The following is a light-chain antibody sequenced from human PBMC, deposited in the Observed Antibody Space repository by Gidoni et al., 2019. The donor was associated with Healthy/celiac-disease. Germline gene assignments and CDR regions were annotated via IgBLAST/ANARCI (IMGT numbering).Light chain of an antibody. V-gene: IGLV2-23*02. Sequence: QSALTQPASVSVSPGQSITTSCTGTSSDVGIYNLVSWYQQHPGKAPQLMIDEVSKRPSGVSNRFSGSKSGNTSSLTISGLQAEDEADYYCCSYAGSRTYVFGTGTKVTVL. J-gene: IGLJ1*01. CDR3: CSYAGSRTYV. CDR2: EVS. CDR1: SSDVGIYNL.